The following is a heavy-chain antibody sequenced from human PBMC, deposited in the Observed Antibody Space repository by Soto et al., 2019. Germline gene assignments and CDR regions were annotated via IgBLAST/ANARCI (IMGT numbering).Heavy chain of an antibody. J-gene: IGHJ6*03. D-gene: IGHD3-16*01. V-gene: IGHV5-51*01. CDR2: IYPGDSDT. CDR3: GRGAFYVFGGVYIPYYYSYRDV. Sequence: PGESLKISCKGSGYSFTSYWIGWVRQMPGKGLEWMGIIYPGDSDTRYSPSFQGQVTISADKSISTAYLQWSSLKASDTAMYYCGRGAFYVFGGVYIPYYYSYRDVGGKGTTVTVSS. CDR1: GYSFTSYW.